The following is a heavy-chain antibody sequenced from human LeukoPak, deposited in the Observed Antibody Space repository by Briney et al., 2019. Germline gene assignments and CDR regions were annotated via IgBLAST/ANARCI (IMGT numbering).Heavy chain of an antibody. V-gene: IGHV3-74*01. D-gene: IGHD6-19*01. Sequence: GGSLRLSCAASGFTFSSYWMSWVRQAPGKGLVWVSRINSDGSSTSYADSVKGRFTISRDNAKNALYLQMNSLRAEDTAVYYCARGQWLEPLDYWGQGTLVTVSS. CDR2: INSDGSST. CDR3: ARGQWLEPLDY. J-gene: IGHJ4*02. CDR1: GFTFSSYW.